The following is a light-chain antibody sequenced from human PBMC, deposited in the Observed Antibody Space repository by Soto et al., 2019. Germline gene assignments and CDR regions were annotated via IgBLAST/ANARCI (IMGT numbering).Light chain of an antibody. V-gene: IGKV1-6*01. Sequence: AIQMTQSPSSLSASVGDRVTISCRASQAIRNDLGWYQQKPGKAPNLLIYGASSLESGVPSRFSGSGSGTDFNLTLSSLQPEDFATYYCLQDHNYPWTFGQGTKVEI. CDR3: LQDHNYPWT. CDR2: GAS. J-gene: IGKJ1*01. CDR1: QAIRND.